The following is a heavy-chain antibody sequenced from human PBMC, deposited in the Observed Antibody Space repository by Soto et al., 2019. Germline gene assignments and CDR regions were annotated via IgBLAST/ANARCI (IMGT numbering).Heavy chain of an antibody. V-gene: IGHV3-23*01. D-gene: IGHD4-17*01. Sequence: PGGSLRLSCAASGFTFSSYAMSWVRQAPGKGLEWVSSISDSGDTTYFADSVKGRFTISRDNSKNTLYLQMNSLRAEDTAVYCCAKIPPTGHTNYWGQGTLVTVS. J-gene: IGHJ4*01. CDR2: ISDSGDTT. CDR3: AKIPPTGHTNY. CDR1: GFTFSSYA.